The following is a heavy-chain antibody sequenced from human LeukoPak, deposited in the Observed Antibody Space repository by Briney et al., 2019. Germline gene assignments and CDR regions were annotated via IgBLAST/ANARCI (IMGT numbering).Heavy chain of an antibody. J-gene: IGHJ4*02. D-gene: IGHD3-10*01. Sequence: RGSLRLSCAASGFTFSDYYMSWIRQAPGKGLEWVSYISSSSYTNYADSVKGRFTISRDNAKNSLYLQMNSLRAEDTAVYYCASVTMVRGVMRSGGPYYFDYWGQGTLVTVSS. CDR3: ASVTMVRGVMRSGGPYYFDY. CDR2: ISSSSYT. CDR1: GFTFSDYY. V-gene: IGHV3-11*06.